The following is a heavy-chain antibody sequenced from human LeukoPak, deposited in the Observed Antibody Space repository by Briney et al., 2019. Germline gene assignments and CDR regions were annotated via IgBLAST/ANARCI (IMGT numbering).Heavy chain of an antibody. J-gene: IGHJ5*02. D-gene: IGHD3-10*01. Sequence: PSQTLSLTCAISGDSVSSNSAVWNWIRQSPSRGLEWLGRTYYRSKWHNEYAESVKSRISINSDTSKNQFSLQLNSVTAADTAVYYCARGYGSGSTNWFDPWGQGTLVTAS. CDR3: ARGYGSGSTNWFDP. CDR1: GDSVSSNSAV. CDR2: TYYRSKWHN. V-gene: IGHV6-1*01.